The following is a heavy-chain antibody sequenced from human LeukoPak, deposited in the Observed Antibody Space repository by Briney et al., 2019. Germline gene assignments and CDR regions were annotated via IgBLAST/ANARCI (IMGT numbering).Heavy chain of an antibody. CDR1: GFTFSSYV. CDR2: ISGSGGST. D-gene: IGHD5-18*01. Sequence: GGSLRLSCAASGFTFSSYVMSWVRQAPGKGLGWVSAISGSGGSTYYADSVKGRFTISRDNSKNTLYLQMSSLRAEDTAVYYCAKAEQGYSYGLDYWGQETLVTVSS. V-gene: IGHV3-23*01. CDR3: AKAEQGYSYGLDY. J-gene: IGHJ4*02.